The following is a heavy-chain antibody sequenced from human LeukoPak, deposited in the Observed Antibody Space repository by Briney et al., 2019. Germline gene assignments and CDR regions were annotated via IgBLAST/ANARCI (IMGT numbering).Heavy chain of an antibody. D-gene: IGHD2-15*01. J-gene: IGHJ6*03. V-gene: IGHV4-34*01. Sequence: SETLSLTCAVYGGSFSGYYWRWIRQPPGKGLEWIGEINHSGSTNYNPSLKSRVTISVDTSRNQFSLKLSSVTAADTAVYYCARKGGIYYYYYYMDVWGKGTTVTISS. CDR1: GGSFSGYY. CDR2: INHSGST. CDR3: ARKGGIYYYYYYMDV.